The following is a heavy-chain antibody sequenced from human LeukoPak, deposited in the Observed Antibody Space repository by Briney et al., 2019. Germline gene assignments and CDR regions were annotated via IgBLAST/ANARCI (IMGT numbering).Heavy chain of an antibody. CDR2: IIPIFGIA. Sequence: SVKVSCKASGGTFSNDDINWVRQAPGQGLEWMGGIIPIFGIANYAQSFQGRVTITTDESTSTVYMELSSLRSEDTAVYYCARQSSVVVGAIHLGPFDMWGQGTMVAVSS. CDR1: GGTFSNDD. CDR3: ARQSSVVVGAIHLGPFDM. J-gene: IGHJ3*02. D-gene: IGHD2-2*01. V-gene: IGHV1-69*05.